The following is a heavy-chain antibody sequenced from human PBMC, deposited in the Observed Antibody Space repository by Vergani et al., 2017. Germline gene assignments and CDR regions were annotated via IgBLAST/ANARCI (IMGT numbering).Heavy chain of an antibody. CDR3: ARVLNRPVYYDFWSGYAGYYYYGMDV. Sequence: QVQLQESGPGLVKPSQTLSLTCTVSGGSISSGGYYWSWIRQHPGKGLEWIGYIHYSGSTYYNPSLKSRVTISVDMSKNQFSLKLSSVTAADTAVYHCARVLNRPVYYDFWSGYAGYYYYGMDVWGQGTTVTVSS. CDR1: GGSISSGGYY. CDR2: IHYSGST. J-gene: IGHJ6*02. D-gene: IGHD3-3*01. V-gene: IGHV4-31*03.